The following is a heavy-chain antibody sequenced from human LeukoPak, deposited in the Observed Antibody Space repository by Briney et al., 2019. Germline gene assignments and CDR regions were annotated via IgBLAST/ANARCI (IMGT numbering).Heavy chain of an antibody. V-gene: IGHV4-38-2*02. CDR1: GYSISSGYY. CDR2: IYHSGST. J-gene: IGHJ4*02. Sequence: SETLSLTCAVSGYSISSGYYWCWIRQPPGKGLEWIGSIYHSGSTYYNPSLKSRVTISVDTSKNQFSLKLSSVTAADTAVYYCARDRLQFRVSFDYWGQGTLVTVSS. CDR3: ARDRLQFRVSFDY. D-gene: IGHD5-24*01.